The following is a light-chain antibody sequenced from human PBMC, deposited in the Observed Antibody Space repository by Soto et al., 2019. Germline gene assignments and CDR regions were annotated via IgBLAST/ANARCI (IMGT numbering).Light chain of an antibody. CDR1: STDIGDYKF. CDR2: EVT. V-gene: IGLV2-14*01. CDR3: SSYTSANSLI. Sequence: QSFLTQPASVSGSVGQSITISCTGGSTDIGDYKFVSWYRQRPGKAPQLVIYEVTNRPSEISSRFTGSKSGSTASLTISGLQPADEADYYCSSYTSANSLIFGGGTKVTVL. J-gene: IGLJ2*01.